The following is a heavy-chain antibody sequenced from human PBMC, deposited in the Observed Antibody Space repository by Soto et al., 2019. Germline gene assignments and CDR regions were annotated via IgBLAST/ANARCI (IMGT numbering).Heavy chain of an antibody. CDR1: GFTFSSYA. CDR3: AKDSAITDNWYFDL. Sequence: GGSLRLSCAASGFTFSSYAMNWVRQAPGKGLEWVSDISGTGGSTYYADSVKGRFTISRDNSRNTLYLQMNSLRAEDTAVYYCAKDSAITDNWYFDLWGRGTLVTVS. J-gene: IGHJ2*01. CDR2: ISGTGGST. V-gene: IGHV3-23*01. D-gene: IGHD1-20*01.